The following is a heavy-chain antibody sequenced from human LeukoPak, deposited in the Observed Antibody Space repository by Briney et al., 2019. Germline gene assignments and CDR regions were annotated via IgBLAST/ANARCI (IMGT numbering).Heavy chain of an antibody. CDR2: IKQDGSEK. CDR3: ARDSKWAATIDAFDI. J-gene: IGHJ3*02. D-gene: IGHD5-12*01. V-gene: IGHV3-7*01. Sequence: GGSLRLSCAASGFTFSSYWMSWVRQAPGKGLEWVANIKQDGSEKYYVDSVKGRFTISRDNAKNSLYPQMNSLRAEDTAVYYCARDSKWAATIDAFDIWGQGTMVTVSS. CDR1: GFTFSSYW.